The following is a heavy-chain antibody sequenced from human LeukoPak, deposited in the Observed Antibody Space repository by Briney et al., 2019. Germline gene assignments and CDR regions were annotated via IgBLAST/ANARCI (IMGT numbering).Heavy chain of an antibody. CDR3: ASFFLAYCGGDCCGYFDY. CDR2: IYYSGSS. CDR1: GGSISSSSYY. D-gene: IGHD2-21*02. V-gene: IGHV4-39*02. J-gene: IGHJ4*02. Sequence: SQTLSLTCTVSGGSISSSSYYWSWMRQPPGKGLEGIGSIYYSGSSYYNLSLKISVTISADTSKYHLSLKLSTVTAADTAVYYCASFFLAYCGGDCCGYFDYWGQGTLVTVSS.